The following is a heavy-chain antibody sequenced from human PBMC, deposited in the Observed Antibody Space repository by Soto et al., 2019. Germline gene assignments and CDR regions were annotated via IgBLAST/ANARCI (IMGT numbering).Heavy chain of an antibody. CDR2: ISWDGGST. J-gene: IGHJ6*02. Sequence: PGGSLRLSCAASGFTFDDYAMHWVRQAPGKGLEWVSLISWDGGSTYYADSVKGRFTISRDNSENSLYLQMNSLRAEDTALYYCAKDIGSTYYYYYGMDVWGQGTTVTVSS. V-gene: IGHV3-43D*04. CDR3: AKDIGSTYYYYYGMDV. CDR1: GFTFDDYA.